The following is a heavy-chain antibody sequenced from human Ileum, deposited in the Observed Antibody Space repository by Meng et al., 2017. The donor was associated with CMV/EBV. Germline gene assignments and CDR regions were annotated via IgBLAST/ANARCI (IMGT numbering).Heavy chain of an antibody. J-gene: IGHJ4*02. CDR2: ISSSGGYI. CDR3: VRGGAAAEGFDY. CDR1: GFTFSSYT. V-gene: IGHV3-21*01. D-gene: IGHD6-13*01. Sequence: GESLKISCAASGFTFSSYTMNWVRQAPGKGLDWVASISSSGGYIYYADLVKGRFTISRDYANKSLALQMNSLRVDDTATYHCVRGGAAAEGFDYWGQGTLVTVSS.